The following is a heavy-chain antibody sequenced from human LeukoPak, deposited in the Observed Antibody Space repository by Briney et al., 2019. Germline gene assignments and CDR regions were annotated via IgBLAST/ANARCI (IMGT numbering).Heavy chain of an antibody. J-gene: IGHJ6*03. CDR3: ARDHIVVVRAAKLYYYYYMDV. CDR1: GYTFTGYY. Sequence: LGASVKVSCKASGYTFTGYYMHWVRQAPGQGLEWMGWINPNSGGTNYAQKFQGRVTMTRDTSISTAYMELSRLRSDDTAVYYCARDHIVVVRAAKLYYYYYMDVWGKGTTVTVSS. V-gene: IGHV1-2*03. D-gene: IGHD2-2*01. CDR2: INPNSGGT.